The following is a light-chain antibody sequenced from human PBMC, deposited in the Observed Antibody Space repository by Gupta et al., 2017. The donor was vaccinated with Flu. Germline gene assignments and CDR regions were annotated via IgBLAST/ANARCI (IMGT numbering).Light chain of an antibody. CDR3: MQATDWPRT. CDR1: QALVYNAGTIY. Sequence: VTVTQSPLFLPVILGQAASISCNTSQALVYNAGTIYFNWFQQRPGQSPRRLLYKVSNRDSGVPDRFSGSGSGSDFTLKISRVEAEDFGIYYCMQATDWPRTFGQGTRVEI. J-gene: IGKJ1*01. CDR2: KVS. V-gene: IGKV2-30*01.